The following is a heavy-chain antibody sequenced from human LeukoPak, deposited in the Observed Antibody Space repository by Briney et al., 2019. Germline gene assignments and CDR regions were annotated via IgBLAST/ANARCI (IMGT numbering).Heavy chain of an antibody. CDR1: GFTFSSYA. D-gene: IGHD6-13*01. CDR3: AKGGESSSWLFDY. V-gene: IGHV3-23*01. J-gene: IGHJ4*02. Sequence: GGSLRLSCAASGFTFSSYAMSWVRQAPGKGLQWVSALSGSGLSTYYADSVKGRFTISRDNSKNTLYLQMNSLRAKDTAVYYCAKGGESSSWLFDYWGQGTLVPVSS. CDR2: LSGSGLST.